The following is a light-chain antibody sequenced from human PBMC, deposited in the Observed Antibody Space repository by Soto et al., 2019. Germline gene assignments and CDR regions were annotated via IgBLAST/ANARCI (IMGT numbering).Light chain of an antibody. CDR3: QQYGSSPA. V-gene: IGKV3-20*01. CDR2: HVS. J-gene: IGKJ1*01. Sequence: EIVLTQSPGTLSLSPGERATLSCRSSQSVSSNYLAWYQQKPDQAPRLVIYHVSGRATSIPDRFSGRGSGTEFALTIRRLEPEDLAVYYCQQYGSSPAFGQGTKVDIK. CDR1: QSVSSNY.